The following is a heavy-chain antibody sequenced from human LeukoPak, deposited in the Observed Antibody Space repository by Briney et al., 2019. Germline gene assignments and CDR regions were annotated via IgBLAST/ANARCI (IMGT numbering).Heavy chain of an antibody. CDR3: ARASQWLAFDS. CDR2: IYNGVNT. CDR1: GFIVSSNH. D-gene: IGHD6-19*01. V-gene: IGHV3-66*01. Sequence: PGGSLRLSCAASGFIVSSNHMTWVRQAPGKGLEWVSVIYNGVNTNYADSVKGRFGISRDSSKNTLFLQMNSLRAEDTAVYYCARASQWLAFDSWGQGTLVTVSS. J-gene: IGHJ4*02.